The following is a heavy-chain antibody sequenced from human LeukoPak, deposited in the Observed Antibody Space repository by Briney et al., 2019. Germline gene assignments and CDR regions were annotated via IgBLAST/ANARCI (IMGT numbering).Heavy chain of an antibody. V-gene: IGHV4-59*13. J-gene: IGHJ4*02. CDR2: ISNSESA. CDR1: GGSISTYY. CDR3: ARDVYGDPFEN. D-gene: IGHD2-21*02. Sequence: PSETLSLTCTVSGGSISTYYWGWIRQPSGKGLEWIGYISNSESAQYNPSLKSRVTISVDTSKNQISLKLTSVTAADTAVYYCARDVYGDPFENWGQGTLVTVSS.